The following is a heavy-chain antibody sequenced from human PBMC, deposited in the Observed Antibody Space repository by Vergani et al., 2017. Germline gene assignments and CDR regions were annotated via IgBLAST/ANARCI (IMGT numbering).Heavy chain of an antibody. CDR1: GFTFSSYA. CDR3: ARYHYSSSTSPYYNWFDP. CDR2: ISGSGGST. D-gene: IGHD2-2*01. Sequence: EVQLLESGGGLVQPGGSLRLSCAASGFTFSSYAMSWVRQAPGKGLEWVSAISGSGGSTYYADSVKGRFTISRDNSKNTLYLQMNSLRAEDTAVYYCARYHYSSSTSPYYNWFDPWGQGTLVTVSS. V-gene: IGHV3-23*01. J-gene: IGHJ5*02.